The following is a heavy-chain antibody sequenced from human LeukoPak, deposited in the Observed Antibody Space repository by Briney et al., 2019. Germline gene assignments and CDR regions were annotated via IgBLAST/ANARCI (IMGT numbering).Heavy chain of an antibody. CDR2: INAGNGNT. Sequence: ASVKVSCKASGYTFTSYAMHWVRQAPGQRLEWMGWINAGNGNTKYSQKFQGRVTITRDTSASTAYMELSSLRSEDTAVYYCARAGTRGYSYGYVDYWGQGTLVTVSS. CDR3: ARAGTRGYSYGYVDY. CDR1: GYTFTSYA. D-gene: IGHD5-18*01. V-gene: IGHV1-3*01. J-gene: IGHJ4*02.